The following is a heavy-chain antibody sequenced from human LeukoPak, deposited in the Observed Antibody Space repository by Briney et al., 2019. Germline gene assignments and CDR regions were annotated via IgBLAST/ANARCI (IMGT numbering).Heavy chain of an antibody. J-gene: IGHJ6*02. D-gene: IGHD3-10*01. V-gene: IGHV4-4*07. CDR3: ARHEYNYGSGTYYYYGLDV. Sequence: SETLSLTCTVSGDSISSYYWSWIRQPAGKGLEWIGRIHPSGSTNYNPSLKSRVTISVDTSENQFSLKLSSVTAADSAVYYCARHEYNYGSGTYYYYGLDVWGQGTTVTVSS. CDR2: IHPSGST. CDR1: GDSISSYY.